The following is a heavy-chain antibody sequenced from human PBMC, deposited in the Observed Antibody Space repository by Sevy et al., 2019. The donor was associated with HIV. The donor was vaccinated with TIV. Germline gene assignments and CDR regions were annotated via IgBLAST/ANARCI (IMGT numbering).Heavy chain of an antibody. J-gene: IGHJ5*02. CDR1: GFTFTYYT. Sequence: ASVKVSCRPSGFTFTYYTIHWVRQAPGQRLEWMGWINPGNGNTRYSQKFQGRVSITTDKSATTSYMALSSLRPEDTDVYYCATSPGGTKHFNPWGQGTRVTVSS. D-gene: IGHD2-15*01. CDR2: INPGNGNT. CDR3: ATSPGGTKHFNP. V-gene: IGHV1-3*01.